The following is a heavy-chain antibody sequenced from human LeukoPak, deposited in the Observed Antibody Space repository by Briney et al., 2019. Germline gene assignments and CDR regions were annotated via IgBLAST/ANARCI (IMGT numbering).Heavy chain of an antibody. CDR1: GGSISSGSYY. CDR2: IYYSGST. V-gene: IGHV4-39*07. D-gene: IGHD3-10*02. Sequence: SETLSLTCTVSGGSISSGSYYRGWIRQPPGKGLEWIGSIYYSGSTYYNPSLKSRVTISVDTSKNQFSLKLSSVTAADTAVYYCARDRVYYYVGDNAFDIWGQGTMVTVSS. J-gene: IGHJ3*02. CDR3: ARDRVYYYVGDNAFDI.